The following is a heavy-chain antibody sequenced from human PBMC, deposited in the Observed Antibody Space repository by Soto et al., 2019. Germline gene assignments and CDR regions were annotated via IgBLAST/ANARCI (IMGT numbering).Heavy chain of an antibody. Sequence: GESLKISCKASDTTHWIGWVRQKPGKGLEWMGIIYPGDSDTKYSPSFQGQVTISVDKSISTAYLHWSSLKASDTATYYCARLVNYYFGMDVWGLGTTVTVS. J-gene: IGHJ6*02. V-gene: IGHV5-51*01. CDR2: IYPGDSDT. CDR1: DTTHW. CDR3: ARLVNYYFGMDV.